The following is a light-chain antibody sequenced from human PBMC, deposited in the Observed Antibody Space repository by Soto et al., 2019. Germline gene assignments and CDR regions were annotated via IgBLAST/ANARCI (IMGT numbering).Light chain of an antibody. CDR2: EDT. J-gene: IGLJ2*01. CDR1: SSDVGRYNL. Sequence: QSALAQPASVSGSPGQSITISCTGTSSDVGRYNLVSWYQQHPGKAPRLVIYEDTKRPSGVPDRFSGSKSGNTASLTISGLQTEDEADYHCCSHAGRGTVVFGGGTKVTVL. CDR3: CSHAGRGTVV. V-gene: IGLV2-23*01.